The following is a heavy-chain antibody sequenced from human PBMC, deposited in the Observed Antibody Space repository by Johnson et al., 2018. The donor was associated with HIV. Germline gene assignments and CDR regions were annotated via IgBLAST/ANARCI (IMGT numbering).Heavy chain of an antibody. CDR2: IYSGGST. V-gene: IGHV3-66*02. J-gene: IGHJ3*02. CDR1: GFTFSDYY. Sequence: VQLVEYGGGLVKPGGSLRLSCAASGFTFSDYYMSWIRQAPGKGLEWVSVIYSGGSTYYADSVKGRFTISRDNSKNTLYLQMNSLRAEDTAVYYCAKASGNGYYVDAFDIWGQGTMVTVSA. D-gene: IGHD3-3*01. CDR3: AKASGNGYYVDAFDI.